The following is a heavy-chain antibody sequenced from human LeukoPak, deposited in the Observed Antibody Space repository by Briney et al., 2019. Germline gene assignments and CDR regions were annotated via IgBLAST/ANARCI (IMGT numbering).Heavy chain of an antibody. V-gene: IGHV3-23*01. D-gene: IGHD5-18*01. Sequence: GGSLRLSCAASGFTFNTHAMSWVRQAPGKGLEWVSGINGNGASTYYSDSVKGRFTISRDNSKNTLYLQMSSLRAEDTAIYYCAKDQGYSYYYLDYWGQGTLVTVSS. CDR2: INGNGAST. CDR1: GFTFNTHA. CDR3: AKDQGYSYYYLDY. J-gene: IGHJ4*02.